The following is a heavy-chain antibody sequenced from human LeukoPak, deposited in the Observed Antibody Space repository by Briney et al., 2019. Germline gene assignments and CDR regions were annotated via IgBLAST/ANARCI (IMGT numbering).Heavy chain of an antibody. CDR3: AKGAYDFLEIAYFDY. Sequence: GGSLRLSCAAPGFCFTTYAMNWVRQAPGKGRGWVAVVIGSSGAPDSADSVKGRFTISRDNSKNTLYLKMNSLRAEDTAIYYCAKGAYDFLEIAYFDYWGQGALVTVSS. V-gene: IGHV3-23*01. CDR2: VIGSSGAP. D-gene: IGHD3-3*01. CDR1: GFCFTTYA. J-gene: IGHJ4*02.